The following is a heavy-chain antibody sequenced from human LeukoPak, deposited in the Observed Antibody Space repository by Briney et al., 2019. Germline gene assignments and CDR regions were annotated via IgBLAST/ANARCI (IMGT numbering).Heavy chain of an antibody. J-gene: IGHJ3*02. CDR2: ISYDGSNK. CDR1: GFTFSSYA. V-gene: IGHV3-30-3*01. D-gene: IGHD6-13*01. Sequence: GRSLRLSCAASGFTFSSYAMHWVRQAPGKGLEWVAVISYDGSNKYYADSVKGRFTISRDNSKNTLYLQMNSLRAEDTAVYYCARVYLAAAADDAFDIWGQGTMVTVSS. CDR3: ARVYLAAAADDAFDI.